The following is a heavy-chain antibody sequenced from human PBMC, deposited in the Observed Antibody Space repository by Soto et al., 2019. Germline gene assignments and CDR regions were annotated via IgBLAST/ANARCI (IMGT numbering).Heavy chain of an antibody. CDR1: GYTFTGYY. Sequence: ASVKVSCKASGYTFTGYYMHWVRQAPGQGLEWMGWINPNSGGTNYAQKFQGWVTMTRDTSISTAYMELSRLRSDDTAVYYCAGARNRSVYSPPPFDYWGQGPLVTVSS. CDR3: AGARNRSVYSPPPFDY. J-gene: IGHJ4*02. D-gene: IGHD3-22*01. CDR2: INPNSGGT. V-gene: IGHV1-2*04.